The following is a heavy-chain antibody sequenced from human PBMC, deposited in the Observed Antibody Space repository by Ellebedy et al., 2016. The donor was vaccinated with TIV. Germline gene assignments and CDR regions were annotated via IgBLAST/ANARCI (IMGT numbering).Heavy chain of an antibody. CDR3: ARATLSTAAKWEFYGMDV. CDR2: IDVGNGNT. V-gene: IGHV1-3*01. D-gene: IGHD1-26*01. CDR1: GYTFTRSA. J-gene: IGHJ6*02. Sequence: AASVKVSCKASGYTFTRSAIHWVRQAPGQRLAWMGWIDVGNGNTKYSQKFQGRVTMTRDTSASTAYIELSSLRSEDTAVYYCARATLSTAAKWEFYGMDVWGQGTTVTVSS.